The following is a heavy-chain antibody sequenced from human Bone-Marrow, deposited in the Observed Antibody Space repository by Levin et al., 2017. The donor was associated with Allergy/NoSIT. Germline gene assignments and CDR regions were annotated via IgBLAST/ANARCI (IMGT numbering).Heavy chain of an antibody. CDR1: GGSISSTEHY. CDR3: ARGSGWGVTFFDF. CDR2: IYFAGTT. J-gene: IGHJ4*02. D-gene: IGHD1-26*01. V-gene: IGHV4-30-4*01. Sequence: LRLSCTVSGGSISSTEHYWSWIRQSPGTGLEWIGYIYFAGTTYYSPSLESRLTISIDTSKSQFSLKLTSVTAADTALYYCARGSGWGVTFFDFWGQGILVTVSS.